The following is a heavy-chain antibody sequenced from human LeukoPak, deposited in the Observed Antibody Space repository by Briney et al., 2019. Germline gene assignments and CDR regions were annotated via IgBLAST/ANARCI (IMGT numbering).Heavy chain of an antibody. Sequence: PGGSLRLSCAASGFTFSTYWMNWVRQAPGKGLEWVANIKRDGSEKYYVDSVKGRFTISRDNAKNSLDLQMNSLRAKDRAVYYCVSPFYWGQGTLVAVSS. CDR1: GFTFSTYW. CDR2: IKRDGSEK. J-gene: IGHJ4*02. V-gene: IGHV3-7*05. CDR3: VSPFY. D-gene: IGHD3-3*02.